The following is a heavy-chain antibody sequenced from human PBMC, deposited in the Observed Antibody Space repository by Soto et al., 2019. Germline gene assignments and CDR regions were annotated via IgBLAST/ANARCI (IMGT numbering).Heavy chain of an antibody. Sequence: SETLSLTCAVYGGSFSGYYWSWIRQPPGKGLEWIGEINHSGSTNYNPSLKSRVTISVDTSKNQFSLKLSSVTAADTAVYYCATQKVPNAFDIWGQGTMVTVSS. V-gene: IGHV4-34*01. CDR3: ATQKVPNAFDI. CDR1: GGSFSGYY. J-gene: IGHJ3*02. CDR2: INHSGST. D-gene: IGHD3-10*01.